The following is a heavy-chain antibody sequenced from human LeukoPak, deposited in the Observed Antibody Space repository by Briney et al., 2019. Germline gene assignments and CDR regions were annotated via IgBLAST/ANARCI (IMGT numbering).Heavy chain of an antibody. CDR3: ARAPSGFTYGPGDH. Sequence: ASVTVSFKASGYSFTSYGITWVRQAPGQGLEWMGWISTYDGNANYAQKLQGRVTMTTDTSTITAYMELRSLRSDDTAVYYCARAPSGFTYGPGDHWGQGTLVTVSS. CDR2: ISTYDGNA. J-gene: IGHJ4*02. V-gene: IGHV1-18*01. CDR1: GYSFTSYG. D-gene: IGHD5-18*01.